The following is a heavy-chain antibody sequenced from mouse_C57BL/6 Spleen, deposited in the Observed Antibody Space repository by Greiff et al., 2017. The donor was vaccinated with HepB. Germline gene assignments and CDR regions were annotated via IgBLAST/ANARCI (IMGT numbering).Heavy chain of an antibody. CDR1: GFTFSDYG. Sequence: EVQLQESGGGLVKPGGSLKLSCAASGFTFSDYGMHWVRQAPEKGLEWVAYISSGSSTIYYADTVKGRFTISRDNAKNTLFLQMTSLRSEDTAMYYCARAYSNFYYAMDYWGQGTSVTVSS. CDR2: ISSGSSTI. D-gene: IGHD2-5*01. V-gene: IGHV5-17*01. J-gene: IGHJ4*01. CDR3: ARAYSNFYYAMDY.